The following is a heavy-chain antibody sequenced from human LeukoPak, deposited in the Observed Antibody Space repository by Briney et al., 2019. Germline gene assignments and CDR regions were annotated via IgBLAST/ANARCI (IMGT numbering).Heavy chain of an antibody. CDR1: GFTFSSYG. V-gene: IGHV3-33*06. CDR3: AKGGHYYDSSGYYFDY. Sequence: GGSLRLSCAASGFTFSSYGMHWVRQAPGEGLEWVAVIWYDGSNKYYADSVKGRFTISRDNSKNTLYLQMNSLRAEDTAVYYCAKGGHYYDSSGYYFDYWGQGTLVTVSS. CDR2: IWYDGSNK. D-gene: IGHD3-22*01. J-gene: IGHJ4*02.